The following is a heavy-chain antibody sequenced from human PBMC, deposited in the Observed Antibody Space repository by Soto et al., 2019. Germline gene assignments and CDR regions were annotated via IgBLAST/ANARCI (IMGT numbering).Heavy chain of an antibody. CDR1: GFTISTHG. Sequence: GSLRLSCAASGFTISTHGMHWVRQAPGKGLEWLANIWYDGSNKFYAESVKGRFSISKDNSKNTLYLQMSSLRAEDTAVYYCAAATTWNFHFHYWGQGTQVTVSS. CDR3: AAATTWNFHFHY. J-gene: IGHJ4*02. CDR2: IWYDGSNK. D-gene: IGHD1-7*01. V-gene: IGHV3-33*03.